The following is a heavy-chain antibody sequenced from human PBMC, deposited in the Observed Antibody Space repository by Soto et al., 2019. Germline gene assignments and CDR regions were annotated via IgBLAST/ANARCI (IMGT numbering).Heavy chain of an antibody. V-gene: IGHV3-30*18. CDR1: GFTFSNYG. CDR2: ISYDGYNK. J-gene: IGHJ6*02. Sequence: QVQLVESGGGVVQPGRSLRLSCAASGFTFSNYGMHWVRQAPGKGLEWVTIISYDGYNKYYADSVKGRFTISRDNSKNTXYXPMNSLRAEDTAVYYCAKDDYYGSGSSGYYYYGLDVWGQGTTVTVSS. D-gene: IGHD3-10*01. CDR3: AKDDYYGSGSSGYYYYGLDV.